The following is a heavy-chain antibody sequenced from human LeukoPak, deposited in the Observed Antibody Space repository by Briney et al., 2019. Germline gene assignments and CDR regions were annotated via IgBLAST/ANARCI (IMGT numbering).Heavy chain of an antibody. CDR1: GFTFSSYS. V-gene: IGHV3-21*04. D-gene: IGHD1-7*01. Sequence: PGGSLRLSCAASGFTFSSYSMNWVRQAPGKGLEWVSSISSSSSYIYYADSVKGRLTISRDNAKNSLYLQMNSLRVEDTALYHCARKGLGGELGGFDSWGQGTLVTVSS. CDR3: ARKGLGGELGGFDS. CDR2: ISSSSSYI. J-gene: IGHJ4*02.